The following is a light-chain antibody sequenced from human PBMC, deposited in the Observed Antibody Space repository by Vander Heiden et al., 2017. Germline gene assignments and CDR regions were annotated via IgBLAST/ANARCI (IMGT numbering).Light chain of an antibody. CDR2: DDS. V-gene: IGLV3-21*02. J-gene: IGLJ2*01. CDR1: NIGSNS. CDR3: QVWDISSDVV. Sequence: SYVLTQPPSVSVAPGQTARITCGGNNIGSNSVHWYQQTPGQAPVLVVYDDSDRPSGIPGRFSGSNSGNTATLTISRVEAGDEADYYCQVWDISSDVVFGGGTKLTVL.